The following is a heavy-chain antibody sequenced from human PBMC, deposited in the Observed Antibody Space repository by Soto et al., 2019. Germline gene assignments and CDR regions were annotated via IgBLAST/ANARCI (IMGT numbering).Heavy chain of an antibody. J-gene: IGHJ5*02. CDR2: IYHSGXT. Sequence: TCAGAGGSIXXXXXXSWVRXXXXXXXEWIGEIYHSGXTNYNPSPKSRVTISVXXXXXQFSLKLSSVTAADTAVYYCASSGVAXAGWFDPWGQGTLVTSPQ. D-gene: IGHD6-13*01. CDR3: ASSGVAXAGWFDP. V-gene: IGHV4-4*02. CDR1: GGSIXXXXX.